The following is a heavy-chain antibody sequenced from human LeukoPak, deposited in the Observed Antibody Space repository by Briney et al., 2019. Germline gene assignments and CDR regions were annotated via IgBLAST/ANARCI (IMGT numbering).Heavy chain of an antibody. CDR3: VALLRGIGY. J-gene: IGHJ4*02. D-gene: IGHD3-10*01. V-gene: IGHV3-72*01. CDR2: SRNEGHSYST. CDR1: GFTFSDHY. Sequence: GGSLRLSCAVSGFTFSDHYMDWVRQAPGKGPEWIGRSRNEGHSYSTDFAASVRGRASLSRDHSRNSLYLQINSLRTDDTAVYYCVALLRGIGYWGQGTLVTVSS.